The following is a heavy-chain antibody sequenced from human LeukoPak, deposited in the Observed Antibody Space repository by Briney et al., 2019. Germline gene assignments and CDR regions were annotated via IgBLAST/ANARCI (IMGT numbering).Heavy chain of an antibody. CDR2: IKEDGSEK. CDR1: RFAFSTYW. D-gene: IGHD6-6*01. V-gene: IGHV3-7*05. CDR3: ARDSPGSSRFYHYYGLDV. Sequence: GGSLRLSCAASRFAFSTYWMSWVRQAPGKGLEWVANIKEDGSEKYYVDSVKGRFTIYRDNAKNSLYLQMNRLRAEDTAVYYCARDSPGSSRFYHYYGLDVWGQGTAVTVSS. J-gene: IGHJ6*02.